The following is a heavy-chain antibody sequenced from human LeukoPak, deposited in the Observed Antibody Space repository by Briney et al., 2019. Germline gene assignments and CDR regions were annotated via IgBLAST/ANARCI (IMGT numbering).Heavy chain of an antibody. J-gene: IGHJ4*02. CDR2: ISTYDGNT. CDR3: ARPYRISWYYPAGV. CDR1: GYTFMSYG. V-gene: IGHV1-18*01. Sequence: GASVKVSCKALGYTFMSYGINWVRQAPGQGLEWMGWISTYDGNTNYAQKFQGRVTMTTDTSTSTAYTELRSLRFDDTGVYYCARPYRISWYYPAGVWGQGTPVTVSS. D-gene: IGHD6-13*01.